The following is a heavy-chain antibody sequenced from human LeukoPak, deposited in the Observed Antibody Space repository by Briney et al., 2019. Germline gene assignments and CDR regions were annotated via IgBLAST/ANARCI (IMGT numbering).Heavy chain of an antibody. D-gene: IGHD6-13*01. J-gene: IGHJ6*04. CDR1: GFTFSSYE. CDR2: ISSSGSTI. Sequence: GGSLRLSCAASGFTFSSYEMNWVRQAPGKGLEWVSYISSSGSTIYYADSVKGRFTISRDNAKSSLYLQMNSLRAEDTAVYYCARGDVAAAGTGIINYYYGMDVWGKGTTVTVSS. V-gene: IGHV3-48*03. CDR3: ARGDVAAAGTGIINYYYGMDV.